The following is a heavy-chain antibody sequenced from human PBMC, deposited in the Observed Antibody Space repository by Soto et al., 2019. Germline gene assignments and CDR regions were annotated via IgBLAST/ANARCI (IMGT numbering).Heavy chain of an antibody. J-gene: IGHJ3*02. D-gene: IGHD6-19*01. CDR1: GFTFSSYW. CDR3: ARVYSSGYDAFDI. Sequence: GGSLRFSCAASGFTFSSYWMSWARQGPLKGLEWVANIKQDGSEKYYVDSVKGRFTISRDNAKNSLYLQMNSLRAEDTAVYYCARVYSSGYDAFDIWGQGTMVTVSS. V-gene: IGHV3-7*01. CDR2: IKQDGSEK.